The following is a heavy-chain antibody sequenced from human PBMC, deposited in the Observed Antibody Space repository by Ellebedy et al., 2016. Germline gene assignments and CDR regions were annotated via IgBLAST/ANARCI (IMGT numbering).Heavy chain of an antibody. D-gene: IGHD2-15*01. V-gene: IGHV4-34*01. CDR3: ARHIVVVEAATNVGWFDP. Sequence: SETLSLTXAVYGGSFSDYYWSWIRQPPGKGLEWIGEINHSGSTNYNPSLKSRVTISVDTSKKQFSLKLSSVTAADTALYYCARHIVVVEAATNVGWFDPWGQGTLVTVSS. J-gene: IGHJ5*02. CDR2: INHSGST. CDR1: GGSFSDYY.